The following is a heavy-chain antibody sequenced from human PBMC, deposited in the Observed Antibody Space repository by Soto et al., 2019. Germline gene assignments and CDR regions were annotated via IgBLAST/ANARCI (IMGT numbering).Heavy chain of an antibody. CDR1: GYTFTSYD. J-gene: IGHJ4*02. V-gene: IGHV1-8*01. CDR3: PRGRIVGKGYYDY. D-gene: IGHD1-26*01. CDR2: MNPNSGNT. Sequence: QVQLVQSGAEVKKPGASVKVSCKASGYTFTSYDINWVRQATGQGLEWMGWMNPNSGNTGYAQKFQGRGTRTRNTSISTAYMELSSLRCEDTAVYYCPRGRIVGKGYYDYWGQATLVTVSS.